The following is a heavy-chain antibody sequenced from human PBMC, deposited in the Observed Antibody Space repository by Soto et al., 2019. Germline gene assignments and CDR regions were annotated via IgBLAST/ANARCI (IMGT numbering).Heavy chain of an antibody. CDR3: ARGRAITGTMPS. CDR2: MNPNTGNT. Sequence: QVQLVQSGAEVKKPGASVKVSCKASGYTFTSYDINWVRQATGQGLEWMGWMNPNTGNTGYAQKFQGRVTMTRNTSISTAYMELSRLRSEATAVYYCARGRAITGTMPSWGQGTLVTVSS. D-gene: IGHD1-20*01. J-gene: IGHJ5*02. CDR1: GYTFTSYD. V-gene: IGHV1-8*01.